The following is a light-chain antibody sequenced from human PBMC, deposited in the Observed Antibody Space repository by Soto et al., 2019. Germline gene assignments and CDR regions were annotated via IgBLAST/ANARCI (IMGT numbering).Light chain of an antibody. CDR1: SSNIGSNY. J-gene: IGLJ7*01. Sequence: QSVLTQPPSASGTPGQRVTISCSGSSSNIGSNYVYWYQQLPGTAPKLLIYRNNQRPSGVPDRFSGSKSGTSASLAISGLRFDDEADYYCAAWDDSLSGPVFGGGTQLTVL. V-gene: IGLV1-47*01. CDR3: AAWDDSLSGPV. CDR2: RNN.